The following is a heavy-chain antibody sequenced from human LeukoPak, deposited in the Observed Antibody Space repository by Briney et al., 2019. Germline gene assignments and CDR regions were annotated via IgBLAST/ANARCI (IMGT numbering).Heavy chain of an antibody. D-gene: IGHD6-19*01. CDR2: VSYEGTIK. CDR1: GFAFSNFA. V-gene: IGHV3-30*04. Sequence: PGRSLRLSCSASGFAFSNFAMHWVRQAPGKGLEWVAVVSYEGTIKYYTDSAKGRFTISRDNSNNTVDLQMNSLRAEDTAIYYCAKGRIAVAPYYGMDVWGRGTTVSVSS. J-gene: IGHJ6*02. CDR3: AKGRIAVAPYYGMDV.